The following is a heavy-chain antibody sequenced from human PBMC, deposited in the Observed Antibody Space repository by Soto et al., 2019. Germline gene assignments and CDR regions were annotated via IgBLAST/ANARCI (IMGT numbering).Heavy chain of an antibody. CDR3: ARVETRWELLAGEVQDYYYDGMDV. D-gene: IGHD1-26*01. CDR2: ISYDGSNK. Sequence: QVQLVESGGGVVQPGRSLRLSCAASGFTFSSYAMHWVRQAPGKGLEWVAVISYDGSNKYYADSVKGRFTISRDNSKNTSYLTMNSIRAEDTAVYYCARVETRWELLAGEVQDYYYDGMDVWGQGPTVTVSS. V-gene: IGHV3-30-3*01. CDR1: GFTFSSYA. J-gene: IGHJ6*02.